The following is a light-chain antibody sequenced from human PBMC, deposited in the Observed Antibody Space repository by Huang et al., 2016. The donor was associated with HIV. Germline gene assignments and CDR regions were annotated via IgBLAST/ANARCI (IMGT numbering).Light chain of an antibody. Sequence: EIVLTQSPATLSLSPGEGATLSCRASQSIGSYLAWYQQRPGQAPRLLIYDASVRATGIPARFSDRVSGTDFTLTISSLEPEDFAVYYCQQRNNWPPWTFGQGTKVELK. CDR3: QQRNNWPPWT. CDR1: QSIGSY. V-gene: IGKV3-11*01. CDR2: DAS. J-gene: IGKJ1*01.